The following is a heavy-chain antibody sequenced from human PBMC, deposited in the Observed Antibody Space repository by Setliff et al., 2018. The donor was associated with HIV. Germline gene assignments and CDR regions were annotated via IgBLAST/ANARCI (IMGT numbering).Heavy chain of an antibody. CDR1: GDSISSSSYY. CDR2: IYYTGST. Sequence: PAGTLSLTCTVSGDSISSSSYYWGWIRQPPGKGLEWIGSIYYTGSTSYNPSLTSRVSISVNTSTSQFSLKLTSETAADTAVYYCARHPFSRRRRKTVTTVGAFDIWGQGTKVTVSS. CDR3: ARHPFSRRRRKTVTTVGAFDI. D-gene: IGHD4-17*01. J-gene: IGHJ3*02. V-gene: IGHV4-39*01.